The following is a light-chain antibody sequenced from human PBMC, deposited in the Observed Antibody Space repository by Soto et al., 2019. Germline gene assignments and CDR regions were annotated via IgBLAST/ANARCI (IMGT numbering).Light chain of an antibody. Sequence: EIVLTQSPGTLSVSPGERATLSCRTSQSISSTYLAWYQKKPGQAPRLLLYGAFNRATGIPDRFSSSGSGTDFTLTISRLEPEDCAFYYCQQYGSSSFAFGPGTKVEIK. V-gene: IGKV3-20*01. CDR3: QQYGSSSFA. CDR2: GAF. CDR1: QSISSTY. J-gene: IGKJ3*01.